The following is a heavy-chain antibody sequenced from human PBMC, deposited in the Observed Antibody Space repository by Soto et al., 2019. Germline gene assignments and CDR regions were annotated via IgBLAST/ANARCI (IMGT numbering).Heavy chain of an antibody. CDR3: AREGSYKNYYYYGMDV. V-gene: IGHV4-59*01. D-gene: IGHD2-15*01. J-gene: IGHJ6*02. CDR1: GGSISSYY. CDR2: IYYSGST. Sequence: QVQLQESGPGLVKPSETLSLTCTVSGGSISSYYWSWIRQPPGKGLEWIGYIYYSGSTNYNPSLKSRVTISADTSKNQFSLKLSSVTAADTAVYYCAREGSYKNYYYYGMDVWGQGTTVTVSS.